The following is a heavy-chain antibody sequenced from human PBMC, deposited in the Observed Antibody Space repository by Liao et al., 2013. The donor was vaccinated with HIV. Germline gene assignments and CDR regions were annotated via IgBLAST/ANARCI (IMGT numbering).Heavy chain of an antibody. CDR1: GGSISSSSYY. Sequence: QLQLQESGPGLVKPSETLSLTCTVSGGSISSSSYYWGWIRQPPGKGLEWVASIFFSGSAHYNPSLKSRVTISVDTFKNQFSLRLSSVTAADTAVYYCARDLSGDPGAFDIWGQGTMVTVSS. CDR3: ARDLSGDPGAFDI. J-gene: IGHJ3*02. D-gene: IGHD7-27*01. CDR2: IFFSGSA. V-gene: IGHV4-39*07.